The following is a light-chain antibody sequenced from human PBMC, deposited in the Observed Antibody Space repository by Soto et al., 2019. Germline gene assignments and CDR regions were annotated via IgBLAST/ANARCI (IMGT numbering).Light chain of an antibody. CDR2: EVS. CDR1: SSDVGGYNY. J-gene: IGLJ1*01. V-gene: IGLV2-14*01. CDR3: SSYTSSFYV. Sequence: QSVLTQPASVSGSPGQSITISCTGTSSDVGGYNYVSWYRQHPGKAPKLMIYEVSNRPSGVSNRFSGSKSGNTASLTISGLQAEDEADYYCSSYTSSFYVFGTGTKVTVL.